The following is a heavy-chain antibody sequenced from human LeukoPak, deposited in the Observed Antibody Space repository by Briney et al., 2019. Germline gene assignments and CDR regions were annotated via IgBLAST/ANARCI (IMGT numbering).Heavy chain of an antibody. CDR1: GHTFTSYA. V-gene: IGHV1-3*01. J-gene: IGHJ4*02. CDR3: ARSYYDSSGYYSFDY. Sequence: GASVKVSCKASGHTFTSYATHWVRQAPGQRLEWMGWINAGNGNTKYSQKFQGRVSITRDTSASTAYMELSSLRSEDTAVYYCARSYYDSSGYYSFDYWGQGTLVTVSS. D-gene: IGHD3-22*01. CDR2: INAGNGNT.